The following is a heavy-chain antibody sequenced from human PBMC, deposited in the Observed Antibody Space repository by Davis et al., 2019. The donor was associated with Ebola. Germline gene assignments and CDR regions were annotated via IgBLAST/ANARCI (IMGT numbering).Heavy chain of an antibody. J-gene: IGHJ4*02. Sequence: GESLKISCAASDFTSSSYPMHWVRQAPGKRLELVAFVHYDGGVDYYADSVKGRFTIFRDNSKNTVYLQMNSLRAEDTAVYFCAKDPGILDTYGYFDFWGQGTLVTVSS. D-gene: IGHD2-8*01. CDR3: AKDPGILDTYGYFDF. V-gene: IGHV3-30*02. CDR1: DFTSSSYP. CDR2: VHYDGGVD.